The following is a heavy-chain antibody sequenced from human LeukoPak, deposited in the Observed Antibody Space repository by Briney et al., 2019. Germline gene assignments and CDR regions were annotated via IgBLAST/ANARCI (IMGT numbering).Heavy chain of an antibody. CDR3: ARDLPPDHQQLVTGVGGHYYDGMDV. D-gene: IGHD6-13*01. CDR1: GFTSSNCA. CDR2: ISGSGGST. V-gene: IGHV3-23*01. Sequence: QPGGSLRVSCAASGFTSSNCAMSRVRQAPGSGLEWVSAISGSGGSTYYADSVKGRFTISRHNSKNTLYLQMNSLRAEDTAVYYCARDLPPDHQQLVTGVGGHYYDGMDVLGQGSTVTVSS. J-gene: IGHJ6*02.